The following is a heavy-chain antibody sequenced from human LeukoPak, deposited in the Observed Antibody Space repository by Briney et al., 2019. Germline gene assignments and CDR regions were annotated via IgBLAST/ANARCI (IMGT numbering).Heavy chain of an antibody. J-gene: IGHJ4*02. Sequence: GGSLRLSCAASGFTLRSYGMNWVRQAPGKGLEWVSYISTSSYYIYYADSVKGRFTISRDDAKNSLYLQMHSLRTEDTAVYYCARDASGSSTGLIDSWGQGALVTVSS. CDR1: GFTLRSYG. V-gene: IGHV3-21*01. CDR3: ARDASGSSTGLIDS. CDR2: ISTSSYYI. D-gene: IGHD1-26*01.